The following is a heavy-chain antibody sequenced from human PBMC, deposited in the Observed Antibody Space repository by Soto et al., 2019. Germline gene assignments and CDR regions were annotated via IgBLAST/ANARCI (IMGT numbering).Heavy chain of an antibody. V-gene: IGHV3-53*02. CDR2: IYSGGTT. CDR3: ARSSRGGNAGYFTL. D-gene: IGHD2-15*01. Sequence: EVQLVETGGGLIQPGGSLRLSCAASGFSVGSNYMSWVRQAPGKGLEWVSVIYSGGTTHDADSVKGRFTISRDNSKNTVDLQMNSLRAEDTDVYYCARSSRGGNAGYFTLWGRGTLVTVSS. J-gene: IGHJ2*01. CDR1: GFSVGSNY.